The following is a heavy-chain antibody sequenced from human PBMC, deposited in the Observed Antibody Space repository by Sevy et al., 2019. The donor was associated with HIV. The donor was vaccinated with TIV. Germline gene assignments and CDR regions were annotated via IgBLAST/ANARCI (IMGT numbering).Heavy chain of an antibody. D-gene: IGHD2-2*01. Sequence: GGSLRLSCAASGFTFSRYSMSWVRQAPGKGLEWVANIKQDGSEKYYVDSVKGRFTISRDNGKNSLYLQMNSLRAEDTAVYYCARVGGYCSSTSCYEYYYYGMDVWGQGTTVTVSS. CDR3: ARVGGYCSSTSCYEYYYYGMDV. J-gene: IGHJ6*02. CDR1: GFTFSRYS. CDR2: IKQDGSEK. V-gene: IGHV3-7*01.